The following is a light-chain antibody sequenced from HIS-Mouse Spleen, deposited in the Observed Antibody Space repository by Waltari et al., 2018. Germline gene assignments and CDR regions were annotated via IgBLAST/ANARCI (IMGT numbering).Light chain of an antibody. V-gene: IGKV1-8*01. CDR2: AAS. CDR1: PGISSY. J-gene: IGKJ1*01. Sequence: AIRMTQSPSSLSASTGDRVTITCRASPGISSYLAWYQQKPGKAPKLLIYAASTLQSGVPSRFSGSGSGTDFTLTISCLQSEDFATYYCQQYYSYPPWTFGQGTKVEIK. CDR3: QQYYSYPPWT.